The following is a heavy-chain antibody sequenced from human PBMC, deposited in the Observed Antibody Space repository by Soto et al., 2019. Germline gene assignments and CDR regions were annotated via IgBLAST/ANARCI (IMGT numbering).Heavy chain of an antibody. Sequence: QVQLQQWGAGLLKPSETLSLTCAVYGGSFSGYYWSWIRQPPGKGLEWIGEINHRGSTNYNPSLKSRVTTSVDTSKNQFSLKLSSVTAADTAVYYCARRRHPLGHGSGSYGYWGQGTLVTVSS. CDR2: INHRGST. CDR1: GGSFSGYY. V-gene: IGHV4-34*01. J-gene: IGHJ4*02. CDR3: ARRRHPLGHGSGSYGY. D-gene: IGHD3-10*01.